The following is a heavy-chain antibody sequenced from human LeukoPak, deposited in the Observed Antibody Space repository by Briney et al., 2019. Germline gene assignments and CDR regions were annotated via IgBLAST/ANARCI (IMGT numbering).Heavy chain of an antibody. J-gene: IGHJ4*02. Sequence: SETLSLTCSVSGGSISSYHWSWIRQPPGKGLEWIGYIYYSGSTNYNPSLKSRVTISVGTSKNQFSLKLRSVTAADAAVYYCARLQLLTLDYWGQGTLVTVSS. CDR2: IYYSGST. CDR3: ARLQLLTLDY. V-gene: IGHV4-59*08. CDR1: GGSISSYH. D-gene: IGHD1-1*01.